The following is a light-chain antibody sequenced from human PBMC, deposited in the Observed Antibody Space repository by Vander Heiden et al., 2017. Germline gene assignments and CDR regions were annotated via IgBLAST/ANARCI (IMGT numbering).Light chain of an antibody. V-gene: IGLV1-40*01. CDR2: GDT. CDR3: QSYDDSVSGFVV. J-gene: IGLJ2*01. Sequence: SVLTQPPSVSGAPGQRVTISCTGSSSNIGATCDVHWYQKFPGRAPKLIIFGDTNRPSGVPDRFSGSKSGTSASLAITGLQAEDEADYYCQSYDDSVSGFVVFGGGTKLTVL. CDR1: SSNIGATCD.